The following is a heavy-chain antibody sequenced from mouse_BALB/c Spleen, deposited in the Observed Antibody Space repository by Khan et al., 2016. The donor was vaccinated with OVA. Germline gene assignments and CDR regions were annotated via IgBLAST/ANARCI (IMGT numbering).Heavy chain of an antibody. CDR2: VNPNTGGS. Sequence: EVQLQQSGPDLVKSGASVKISCKASGYSFTLYYMTWVKQSHGQSLEWIGRVNPNTGGSDYNQEFKGKAILTVDKSSNTAYMELHSLTSEDSAVYYCERGYDFFAYWGQGTLVTVSA. CDR1: GYSFTLYY. CDR3: ERGYDFFAY. D-gene: IGHD2-14*01. V-gene: IGHV1-26*01. J-gene: IGHJ3*01.